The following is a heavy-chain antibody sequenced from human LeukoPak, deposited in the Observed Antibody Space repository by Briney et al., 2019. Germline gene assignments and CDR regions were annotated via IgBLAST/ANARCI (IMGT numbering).Heavy chain of an antibody. CDR1: GYTFTGYY. V-gene: IGHV1-2*02. Sequence: ASVKVSCKPSGYTFTGYYIQWVRQAPGQGLEWMGWINPNSGGTNYAQKFQGRVTMTRDTSISTAYMELSSLRSDDTAVYYCARQGYSGHSQGAADYWGQGTLVTVSS. CDR2: INPNSGGT. CDR3: ARQGYSGHSQGAADY. J-gene: IGHJ4*02. D-gene: IGHD4-23*01.